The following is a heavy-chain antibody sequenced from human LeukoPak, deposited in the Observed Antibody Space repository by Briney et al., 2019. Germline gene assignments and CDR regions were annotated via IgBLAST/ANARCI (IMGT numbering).Heavy chain of an antibody. J-gene: IGHJ5*02. V-gene: IGHV3-23*01. CDR1: GFTFSSYA. D-gene: IGHD6-13*01. CDR3: AKLYSSSWYGGNWFDP. Sequence: GGSLRLSCAASGFTFSSYAMSWVRQAPGKGLEWVSAISGSGGSTYYADSMKGRFTISRDNSKNTLYLQMNSLRAEDTAVYYCAKLYSSSWYGGNWFDPWGQGTLVTVSS. CDR2: ISGSGGST.